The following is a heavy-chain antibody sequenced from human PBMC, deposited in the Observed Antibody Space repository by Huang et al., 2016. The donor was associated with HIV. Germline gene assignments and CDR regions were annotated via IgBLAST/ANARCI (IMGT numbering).Heavy chain of an antibody. CDR1: GGSIRSSDYH. Sequence: QLLLQESGPGLVKPSEALALTCAVSGGSIRSSDYHWGWIRQPPGKGLEGIWSSYYKGSTHSIPSLKRRVTIAVDTSKNLFFLNLTSMTAADTAVDYCARHREGPVAYYSGWGSHLNYMDVWGRGRTVVVSS. D-gene: IGHD3-10*01. CDR3: ARHREGPVAYYSGWGSHLNYMDV. CDR2: SYYKGST. J-gene: IGHJ6*03. V-gene: IGHV4-39*01.